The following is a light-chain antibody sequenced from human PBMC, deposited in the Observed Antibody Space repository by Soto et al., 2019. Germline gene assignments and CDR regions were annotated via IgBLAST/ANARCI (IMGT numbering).Light chain of an antibody. CDR1: QTISSW. V-gene: IGKV1-5*03. Sequence: DIQMTQSPSTLSVAVGDRVTITCRASQTISSWLAWYQQKPGKAPKLLIYKASTLKSGVPSRFRGRGSGTEFTLTISSLQPDDFATYYCQHYNSYSEAFGQGTKVELK. CDR3: QHYNSYSEA. CDR2: KAS. J-gene: IGKJ1*01.